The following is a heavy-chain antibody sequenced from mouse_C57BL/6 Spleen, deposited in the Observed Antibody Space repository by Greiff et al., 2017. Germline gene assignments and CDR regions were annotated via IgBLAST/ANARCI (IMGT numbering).Heavy chain of an antibody. CDR1: GFTFSSYA. CDR3: ARDHYSNYVRAMDY. D-gene: IGHD2-5*01. CDR2: ISDGGSYT. Sequence: EVKLVESGGGLVKPGGSLKLSCAASGFTFSSYAMSWVRQTPEKRLEWVATISDGGSYTYYPDNVKGRFTISRDNAKNNLYLQMSHLKSEDTAMYYCARDHYSNYVRAMDYWGQGTSVTVSS. J-gene: IGHJ4*01. V-gene: IGHV5-4*01.